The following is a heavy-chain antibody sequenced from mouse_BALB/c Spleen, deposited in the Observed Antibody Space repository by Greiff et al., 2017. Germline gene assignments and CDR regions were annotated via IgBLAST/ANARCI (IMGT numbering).Heavy chain of an antibody. CDR1: GFTFSSYA. CDR2: ISSGGSYT. Sequence: EVKVEESGGGLVKPGGSLKLSCAASGFTFSSYAMSWVRQSPEKRLEWVAEISSGGSYTYYPDTVTGRFTISRDNAKNTLYLEMSSLRSEDTAMYYCATYYGNYEGFAYWGQGTLVTVSA. V-gene: IGHV5-9-4*01. D-gene: IGHD2-10*01. J-gene: IGHJ3*01. CDR3: ATYYGNYEGFAY.